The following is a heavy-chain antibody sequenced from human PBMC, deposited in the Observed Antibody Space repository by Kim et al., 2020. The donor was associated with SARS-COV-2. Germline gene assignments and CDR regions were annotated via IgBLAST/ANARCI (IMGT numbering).Heavy chain of an antibody. Sequence: SETLSLTCTVSGGSISSGDYYWSWIRQPPGKGLEWIGYIYYSGSTYYNPSLKSRVTISVDTSKNQFSLKLSSVTAADTAVYYCASSTADAIRGAFDYWGQGTLVTVSS. CDR2: IYYSGST. CDR3: ASSTADAIRGAFDY. D-gene: IGHD2-8*01. V-gene: IGHV4-30-4*01. J-gene: IGHJ4*02. CDR1: GGSISSGDYY.